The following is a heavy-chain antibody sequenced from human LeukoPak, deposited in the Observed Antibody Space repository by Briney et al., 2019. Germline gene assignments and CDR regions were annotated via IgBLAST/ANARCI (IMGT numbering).Heavy chain of an antibody. CDR1: GFKFKTYW. Sequence: GGSLRLSCVVSGFKFKTYWMTWVRQAPGKGLEWVASIKHDARETYYVDSVKGRFTLTRDNARGSMFLQMNSLRAEDTALYYCARGHYGMEVWGQGTSVIVS. CDR2: IKHDARET. J-gene: IGHJ6*02. V-gene: IGHV3-7*05. CDR3: ARGHYGMEV.